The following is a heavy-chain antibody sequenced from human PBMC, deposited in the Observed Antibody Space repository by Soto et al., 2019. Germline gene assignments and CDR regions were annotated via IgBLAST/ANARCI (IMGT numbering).Heavy chain of an antibody. J-gene: IGHJ6*02. CDR3: ARDFSEQQLVPYYYGMDV. V-gene: IGHV1-46*01. CDR1: GYTFTSYY. Sequence: AASVKVSCKASGYTFTSYYMHWVRQAPGQGGEWMGIINPSGGSTSYAQKFQGRVTMTRDTSTSTVYMELSSLRSEDTAAYYCARDFSEQQLVPYYYGMDVWGQGTTVTVSS. CDR2: INPSGGST. D-gene: IGHD6-13*01.